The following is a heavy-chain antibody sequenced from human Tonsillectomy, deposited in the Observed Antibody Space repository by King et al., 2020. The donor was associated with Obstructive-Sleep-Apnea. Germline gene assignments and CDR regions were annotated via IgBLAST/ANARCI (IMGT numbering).Heavy chain of an antibody. V-gene: IGHV3-23*04. CDR2: ISGSGGST. CDR3: AKVRDTYDRSGYYYCFDY. D-gene: IGHD3-22*01. Sequence: VQLVESGGGLVQPGGSLRLSCAASGFTFSNYAMSWVRQAPGKGLEWVSGISGSGGSTYYADSVKGRFTISRDNSKNTLYLQMNSLRAEDTAVYYCAKVRDTYDRSGYYYCFDYWGQGTLVTVSS. J-gene: IGHJ4*02. CDR1: GFTFSNYA.